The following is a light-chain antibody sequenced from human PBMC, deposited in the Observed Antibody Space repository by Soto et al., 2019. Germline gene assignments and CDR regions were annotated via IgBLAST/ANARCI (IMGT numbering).Light chain of an antibody. Sequence: QSVLTQPPSASGSPGQSVTISCTGTSNDVGNYNYVSWYQQHPGKAPKVLISEVSKRPSGVPDRLSGSKSGNMASLTVSGLQAEDEADYYCSSYSGTNNLLIFGGGTKVTVL. CDR1: SNDVGNYNY. J-gene: IGLJ2*01. CDR2: EVS. V-gene: IGLV2-8*01. CDR3: SSYSGTNNLLI.